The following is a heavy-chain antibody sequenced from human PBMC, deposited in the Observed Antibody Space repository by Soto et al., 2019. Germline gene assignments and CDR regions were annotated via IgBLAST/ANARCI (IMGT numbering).Heavy chain of an antibody. D-gene: IGHD3-3*01. CDR1: GFTFSSYA. CDR3: ARDLSWIFRIIGPIDD. CDR2: ISGTGRTT. V-gene: IGHV3-23*01. Sequence: EVQLLESGGGLVRPGGSLSLSCAASGFTFSSYAMNWVRRAPGKGLEWVSTISGTGRTTYYADSVKGRFTISRDNSKNTLYLQMNSLRTEDTAVYFCARDLSWIFRIIGPIDDWGQGSLVTVSP. J-gene: IGHJ4*02.